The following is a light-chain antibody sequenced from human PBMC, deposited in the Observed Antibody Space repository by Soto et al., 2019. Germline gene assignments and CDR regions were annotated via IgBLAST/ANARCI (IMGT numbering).Light chain of an antibody. Sequence: DIQMTQSPSTLSASVGDRVTITCRASQSISSWLAWYQQKPGKAPKLLIYKASSLETGVPSRFSGIGSGTEFTLTISSLQPDDFATYYCQRYNAYPLTFGGGTTVEIK. CDR3: QRYNAYPLT. CDR2: KAS. V-gene: IGKV1-5*03. J-gene: IGKJ4*01. CDR1: QSISSW.